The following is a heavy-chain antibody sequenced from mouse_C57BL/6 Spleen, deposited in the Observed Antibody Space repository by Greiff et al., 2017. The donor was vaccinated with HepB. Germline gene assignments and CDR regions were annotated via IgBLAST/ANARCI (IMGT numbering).Heavy chain of an antibody. Sequence: VKLQQPGAELVKPGASVKLSCKASGYTFTSYWMHWVKQRPGQGLEWIGMIHPNSGSTNYNEKFKSKATLTVDKSSSTAYMQLSSLTSEDSAVYYCATYYYGTFDYWGQGTTLTVSS. CDR3: ATYYYGTFDY. D-gene: IGHD1-1*01. CDR1: GYTFTSYW. V-gene: IGHV1-64*01. CDR2: IHPNSGST. J-gene: IGHJ2*01.